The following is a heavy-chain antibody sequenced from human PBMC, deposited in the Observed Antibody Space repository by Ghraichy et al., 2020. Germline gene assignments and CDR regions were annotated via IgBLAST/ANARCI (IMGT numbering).Heavy chain of an antibody. V-gene: IGHV3-23*01. D-gene: IGHD3-10*01. Sequence: GESLNISCAASGFTFSSQGMSWVRQAPGKGLEWVSAISGSGDGTFYADSVKGRFTISRDNYKNTLYLQVNSLRAEDTAVYYCASHYGSGSPHWLDPWGQGTLVTVSS. CDR3: ASHYGSGSPHWLDP. J-gene: IGHJ5*02. CDR2: ISGSGDGT. CDR1: GFTFSSQG.